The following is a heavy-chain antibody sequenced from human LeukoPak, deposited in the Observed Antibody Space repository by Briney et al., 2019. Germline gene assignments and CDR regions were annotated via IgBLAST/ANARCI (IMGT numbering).Heavy chain of an antibody. CDR3: ARQRGSGCLDY. V-gene: IGHV3-7*01. CDR1: RLTLSNYW. J-gene: IGHJ4*02. Sequence: GGSLRLSCAASRLTLSNYWMSWVRQAPGKGLEWVANIKQDGSETYYVDSVKGRFTISRDNAKDSLSLQMNSLRAEDTAVYYCARQRGSGCLDYWGQGTLVTVSS. D-gene: IGHD6-19*01. CDR2: IKQDGSET.